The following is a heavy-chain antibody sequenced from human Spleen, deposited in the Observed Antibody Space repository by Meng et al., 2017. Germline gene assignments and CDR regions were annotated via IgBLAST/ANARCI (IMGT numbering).Heavy chain of an antibody. CDR1: GFVFSDFY. Sequence: QVKLVESGGGLVKPGGSLRLSCAASGFVFSDFYMSWVRQAPGKGLEWVSYISGSGHDINYADSVRGRFSVSRDNSKNTLYLQINNVRVEDTAVYYCARDTTALDGWGQGTLVTVSS. J-gene: IGHJ4*02. CDR3: ARDTTALDG. CDR2: ISGSGHDI. D-gene: IGHD1-14*01. V-gene: IGHV3-11*01.